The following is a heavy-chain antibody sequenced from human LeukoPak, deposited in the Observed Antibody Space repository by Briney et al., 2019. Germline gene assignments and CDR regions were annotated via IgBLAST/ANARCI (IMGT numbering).Heavy chain of an antibody. D-gene: IGHD1-26*01. CDR3: ARGLRGATNAFDI. J-gene: IGHJ3*02. Sequence: GGSLRLSCAASGFTFSSYAMSWVRQAPGKGLEWVSAISGSGGSTYYADSVKGRFTISRDNSKNTLYLQMNSLRAEDTAMYYCARGLRGATNAFDIWGQGTMVTVSS. CDR2: ISGSGGST. CDR1: GFTFSSYA. V-gene: IGHV3-23*01.